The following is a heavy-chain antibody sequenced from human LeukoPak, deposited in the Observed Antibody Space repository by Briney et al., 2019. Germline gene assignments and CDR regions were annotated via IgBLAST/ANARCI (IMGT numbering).Heavy chain of an antibody. CDR3: ARVDTAMAPTYYFDY. Sequence: SETLSLTCTVSGGSISSSSYYWGWIRQPPGKGLEWIGSIYYSGSTYYNPSLESRVTISVDTSKNQFSLKLSSVTAADTAVYYCARVDTAMAPTYYFDYWGQGTLVTVSS. V-gene: IGHV4-39*01. CDR2: IYYSGST. CDR1: GGSISSSSYY. J-gene: IGHJ4*02. D-gene: IGHD5-18*01.